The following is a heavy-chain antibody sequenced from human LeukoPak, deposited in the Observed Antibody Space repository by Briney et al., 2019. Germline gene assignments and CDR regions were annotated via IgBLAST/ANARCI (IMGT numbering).Heavy chain of an antibody. CDR3: ARVRDIVVVPAAPRDYYYYGMDV. CDR2: IIPFFGTA. CDR1: GGTFSSYA. Sequence: GASVKVSCKASGGTFSSYAISWVRQAPGQGLEWMGGIIPFFGTANYAQKFQGRVTITADKSTSTAYMELSSLRSEDTAVYYCARVRDIVVVPAAPRDYYYYGMDVGAKGTTVTVSP. J-gene: IGHJ6*04. V-gene: IGHV1-69*06. D-gene: IGHD2-2*01.